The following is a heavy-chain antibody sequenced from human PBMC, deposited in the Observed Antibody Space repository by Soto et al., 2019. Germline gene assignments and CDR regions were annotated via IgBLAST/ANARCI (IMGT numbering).Heavy chain of an antibody. V-gene: IGHV3-9*01. CDR3: AKGGPDGFCSGGRCYFDY. CDR2: ISWNSNII. D-gene: IGHD2-15*01. Sequence: EVQLVESGGGLVQPGRSLRLSCAASGFTFDDYAMHWVRRVPGKGLEWVSSISWNSNIIGYSQSVKGRFTISRDNAKNSLYMQRNSLRPEDTALYYCAKGGPDGFCSGGRCYFDYWGQGTLVTVSS. J-gene: IGHJ4*02. CDR1: GFTFDDYA.